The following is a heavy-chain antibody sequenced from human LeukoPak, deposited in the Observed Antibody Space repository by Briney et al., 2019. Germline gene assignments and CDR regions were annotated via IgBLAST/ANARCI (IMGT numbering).Heavy chain of an antibody. V-gene: IGHV1-69*13. CDR1: GGTFSSYA. J-gene: IGHJ4*02. CDR2: IIPIFGTA. D-gene: IGHD4-17*01. Sequence: ASVKVSCKASGGTFSSYAISWVRQAPGQGLEWMGGIIPIFGTANYAQKFQGRVTITADESTSTAYMELSSLRSEDTVVYYCARPPIYGDYYYFDYWGQGTLVTVSS. CDR3: ARPPIYGDYYYFDY.